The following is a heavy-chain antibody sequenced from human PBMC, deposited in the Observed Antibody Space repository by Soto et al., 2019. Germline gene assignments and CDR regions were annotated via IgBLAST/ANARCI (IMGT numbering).Heavy chain of an antibody. J-gene: IGHJ5*02. CDR2: IYYSGST. D-gene: IGHD6-13*01. V-gene: IGHV4-31*03. Sequence: SETLSLTCTVSGGSISSGNYYWSWIRQHPGKGLEWIGYIYYSGSTSYNPSLKSRVTISVDTSKNHFSLKLSSVTAADTAVYYCSRVFSDSSSFFDPWGQGTLVTVSS. CDR3: SRVFSDSSSFFDP. CDR1: GGSISSGNYY.